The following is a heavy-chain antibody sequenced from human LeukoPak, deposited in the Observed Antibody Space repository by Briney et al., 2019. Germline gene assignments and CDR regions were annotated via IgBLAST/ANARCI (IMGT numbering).Heavy chain of an antibody. J-gene: IGHJ1*01. CDR2: IKQDGSEI. Sequence: HPGGSLRLSCAASGFTFSSYWMSWVRQAPAKGLEWVANIKQDGSEIYYVDSVKGRFTISRDNAKNSLHLQMNSLRVEDTAVYYCARDRYFQYWGQGTVVTVSS. CDR3: ARDRYFQY. D-gene: IGHD1-14*01. CDR1: GFTFSSYW. V-gene: IGHV3-7*01.